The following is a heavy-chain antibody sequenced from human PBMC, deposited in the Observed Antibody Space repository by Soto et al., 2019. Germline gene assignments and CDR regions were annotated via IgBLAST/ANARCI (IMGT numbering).Heavy chain of an antibody. CDR3: ARGAVDTITFDY. Sequence: QVQLVQSGAEVKKPGSSVKVSCKASGGTLNNYLITWVRQAPGQGLEWMGEIMPMFGTSNSAQKFQGRISITAVESTSTAYMELSSLRSEDTAVYYCARGAVDTITFDYWGLGTLIAVSS. CDR2: IMPMFGTS. J-gene: IGHJ4*02. V-gene: IGHV1-69*01. CDR1: GGTLNNYL. D-gene: IGHD5-12*01.